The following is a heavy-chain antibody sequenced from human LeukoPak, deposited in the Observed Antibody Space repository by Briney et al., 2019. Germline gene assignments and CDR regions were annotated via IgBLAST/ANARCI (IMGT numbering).Heavy chain of an antibody. CDR3: ARERGGGYSSSWDFDY. Sequence: SQTLSLTCAISGDSVSSNSAAWNWIRQSPSRGLEWLGRTYYRSKWYNDYAVSVKSRITINPYTSKNHFSLQLNSVARGDTAGYYCARERGGGYSSSWDFDYWGQGTLVTVSS. CDR2: TYYRSKWYN. D-gene: IGHD6-13*01. V-gene: IGHV6-1*01. J-gene: IGHJ4*02. CDR1: GDSVSSNSAA.